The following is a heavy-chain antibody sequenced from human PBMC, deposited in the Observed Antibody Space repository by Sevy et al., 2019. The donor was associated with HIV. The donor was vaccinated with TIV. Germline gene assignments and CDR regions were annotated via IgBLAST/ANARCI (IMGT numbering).Heavy chain of an antibody. V-gene: IGHV1-8*01. CDR3: AIRLRDFWSGYPNPYFHY. Sequence: ASVKVSCKASGYTFTSYDINWVRQATGQGLEWMGWMNPNSGNTGYAQKFQGRVTMTRNTSISTAYMELSSLRSEDTAVYYCAIRLRDFWSGYPNPYFHYWGQGTLVTVSS. CDR1: GYTFTSYD. J-gene: IGHJ4*02. D-gene: IGHD3-3*01. CDR2: MNPNSGNT.